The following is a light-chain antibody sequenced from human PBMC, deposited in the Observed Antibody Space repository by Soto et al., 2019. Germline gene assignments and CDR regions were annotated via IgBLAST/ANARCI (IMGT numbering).Light chain of an antibody. CDR2: RDG. CDR3: AVWDASLTGWV. Sequence: QSALTQPPSASGTPGQSLTISCAGSSSNIGSHYVYWYQHLPGTAPKLLIFRDGQRPSGVPDRFFGSKSGTSASLAISGLWYEDEAHYYCAVWDASLTGWVFGGGTKLTV. V-gene: IGLV1-47*03. CDR1: SSNIGSHY. J-gene: IGLJ3*02.